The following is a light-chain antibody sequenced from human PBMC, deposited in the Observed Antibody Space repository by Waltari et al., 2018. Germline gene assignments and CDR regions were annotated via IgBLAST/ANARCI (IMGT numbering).Light chain of an antibody. CDR2: RNF. J-gene: IGLJ2*01. CDR1: CSNIGSHS. CDR3: AVWDDNLYGVV. Sequence: QPVLTQPPSPPGAPGERLTISCSATCSNIGSHSVYLYQQFPGTAPRLLIYRNFQGPSGVPERFSGSKSGTSASLAISGLRSEDEADYYCAVWDDNLYGVVFGGGTKLTVL. V-gene: IGLV1-47*01.